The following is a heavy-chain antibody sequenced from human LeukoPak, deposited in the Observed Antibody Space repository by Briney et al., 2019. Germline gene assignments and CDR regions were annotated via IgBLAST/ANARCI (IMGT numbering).Heavy chain of an antibody. CDR2: TYYRSKWYN. J-gene: IGHJ4*02. CDR3: TRARYCYSSNCYEYYFDY. D-gene: IGHD2-2*01. V-gene: IGHV6-1*01. Sequence: SQTLSLTCATSGDSVSSNSAAWNWIRQSPSRGLEWLGRTYYRSKWYNDYAVSVKSRITITPDPSKNQFTLQLNSVTPEGTAAYYCTRARYCYSSNCYEYYFDYWGQGTLVTVSS. CDR1: GDSVSSNSAA.